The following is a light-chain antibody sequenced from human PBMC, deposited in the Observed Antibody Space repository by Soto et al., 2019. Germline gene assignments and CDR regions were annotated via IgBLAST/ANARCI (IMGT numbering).Light chain of an antibody. V-gene: IGKV3-15*01. CDR1: QSVSSN. CDR2: GAS. J-gene: IGKJ1*01. Sequence: EIVMMQSPATLSVSPGERATLSCRASQSVSSNLAWYQQKPGHAPRLLIYGASTRATGIPARFSGSGSGTEFTLTISSLQSEDFAVYYCQQYNNWPPWTFGQGTKVEIK. CDR3: QQYNNWPPWT.